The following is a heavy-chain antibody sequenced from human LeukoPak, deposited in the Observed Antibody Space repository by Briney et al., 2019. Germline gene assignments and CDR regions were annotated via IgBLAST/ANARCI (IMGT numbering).Heavy chain of an antibody. D-gene: IGHD4-17*01. CDR1: GGTFSSYA. V-gene: IGHV1-69*01. CDR3: ARRILYGDCGLIDY. Sequence: GSSVKVSCKASGGTFSSYAISWVRQAPGQGLEWMGGIIPIFGTANYAQKFQGRVTITADESTSTAYMELSSLRSEDTAVYYCARRILYGDCGLIDYWGQGTLVTVSS. J-gene: IGHJ4*02. CDR2: IIPIFGTA.